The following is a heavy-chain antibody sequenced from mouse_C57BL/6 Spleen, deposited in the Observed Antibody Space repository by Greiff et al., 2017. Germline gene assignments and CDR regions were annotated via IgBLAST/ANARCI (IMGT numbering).Heavy chain of an antibody. D-gene: IGHD1-1*01. J-gene: IGHJ2*01. Sequence: VQLQQSGPELVKPGASVKMSCKASGYTFTDYNMHWVKQSHGKSLEWIGYINPNNGGTSYNQKFKGKATLTVNKSASTAYMELRSLTSEDSAVYYCARGIGSSYFFDYGGQGTTLTVSS. CDR2: INPNNGGT. CDR3: ARGIGSSYFFDY. V-gene: IGHV1-22*01. CDR1: GYTFTDYN.